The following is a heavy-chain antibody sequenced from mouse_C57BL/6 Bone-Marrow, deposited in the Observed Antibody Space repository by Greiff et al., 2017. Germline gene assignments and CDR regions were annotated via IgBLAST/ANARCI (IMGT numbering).Heavy chain of an antibody. J-gene: IGHJ3*01. CDR3: AREGPYYCGSSWFAY. CDR2: IDPSDSYT. V-gene: IGHV1-69*01. Sequence: QVQLQQPGAELVMPGASVKLSCKASGYTFTSYWMHWVKQRPGQGLEWIGEIDPSDSYTNYNQKFKGKSTLTVDKSSSTAYMQLSSLTSEDSAVYCGAREGPYYCGSSWFAYWGQGTLVTVSA. CDR1: GYTFTSYW. D-gene: IGHD1-1*01.